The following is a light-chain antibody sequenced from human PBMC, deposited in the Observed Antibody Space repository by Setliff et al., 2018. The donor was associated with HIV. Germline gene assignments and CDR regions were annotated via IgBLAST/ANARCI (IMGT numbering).Light chain of an antibody. CDR1: SSDVGSYNL. CDR3: ISYTSRITVV. Sequence: QSALTQPASVSGSPGQSITISCTGTSSDVGSYNLVSWYQQHPGKAPKLMIYDVSNRPSGISNRFSGSKSGKTASLTISGLQAEDEAEYYCISYTSRITVVFGTGTKATVL. J-gene: IGLJ1*01. CDR2: DVS. V-gene: IGLV2-14*02.